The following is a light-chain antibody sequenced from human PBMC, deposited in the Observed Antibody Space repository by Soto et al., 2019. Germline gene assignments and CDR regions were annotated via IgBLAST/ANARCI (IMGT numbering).Light chain of an antibody. V-gene: IGKV1-9*01. Sequence: DIHLTQSPSFLSASVGDRVTITHRPSQAVPNNMAWYQQKPGKPPKLLIYEESTLYSGVPSRFSGRKSGTQFTLTIDSLQPEDFATYYCQQVKTYPRTFGGGTKVDIK. CDR2: EES. CDR1: QAVPNN. J-gene: IGKJ4*01. CDR3: QQVKTYPRT.